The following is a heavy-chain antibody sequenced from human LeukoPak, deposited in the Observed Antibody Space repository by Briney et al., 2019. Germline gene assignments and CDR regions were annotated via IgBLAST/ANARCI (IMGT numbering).Heavy chain of an antibody. Sequence: PSETLSLTCTVSGGSISGYFWSRIRQPSGQGLEWIGYIYYNGATLYSPSLRSRVSMSVDTSKNQFSLNLSSVTAADTAVYYCARHNPVGHYQRGMDVWGQGTTVIVSS. CDR2: IYYNGAT. CDR3: ARHNPVGHYQRGMDV. V-gene: IGHV4-59*08. J-gene: IGHJ6*02. CDR1: GGSISGYF. D-gene: IGHD1-26*01.